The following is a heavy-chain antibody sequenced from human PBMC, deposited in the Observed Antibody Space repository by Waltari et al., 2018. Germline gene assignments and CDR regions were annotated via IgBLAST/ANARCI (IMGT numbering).Heavy chain of an antibody. D-gene: IGHD2-2*01. Sequence: QVQLVQSGAEVKKPGSSVKVSCKASGGTFSSYAISWVRQAPGQGLEWMGESIPIFGTANYAQKFQGRVTITADESTSTAYMELSSLRSEDTAVYYCAPLGDVVAPNGFDPWGQGTLVTVSS. CDR2: SIPIFGTA. J-gene: IGHJ5*02. CDR1: GGTFSSYA. CDR3: APLGDVVAPNGFDP. V-gene: IGHV1-69*12.